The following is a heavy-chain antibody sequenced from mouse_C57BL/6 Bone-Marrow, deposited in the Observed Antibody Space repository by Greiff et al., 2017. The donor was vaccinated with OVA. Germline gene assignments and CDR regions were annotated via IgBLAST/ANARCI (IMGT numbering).Heavy chain of an antibody. Sequence: QVQLQQPGAELVKPGASVKMSCKASGYTFTSYWITWVKQRPGQGLEWIGDIYPGSGSTKYNEKFKSKATLTVDTSSSTAYMQLSSLTSEDSAVYYCARRYSNYGYAMDYWGQGTSVTVSS. CDR1: GYTFTSYW. CDR2: IYPGSGST. D-gene: IGHD2-5*01. V-gene: IGHV1-55*01. CDR3: ARRYSNYGYAMDY. J-gene: IGHJ4*01.